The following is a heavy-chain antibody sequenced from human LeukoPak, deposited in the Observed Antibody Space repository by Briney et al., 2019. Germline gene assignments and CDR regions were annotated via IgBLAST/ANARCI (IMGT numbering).Heavy chain of an antibody. CDR2: IFSDGTT. CDR1: GFTVSSNY. Sequence: GGSLRLSCAVSGFTVSSNYMNWVRQAPGKGLEWVSVIFSDGTTHFADSVKGRFTISRDNSKNTLYLQMNSLRAEDTAVYYCAKVGNYDILTGYPTSPYFDYWGQGTLVTVSS. CDR3: AKVGNYDILTGYPTSPYFDY. D-gene: IGHD3-9*01. V-gene: IGHV3-53*01. J-gene: IGHJ4*02.